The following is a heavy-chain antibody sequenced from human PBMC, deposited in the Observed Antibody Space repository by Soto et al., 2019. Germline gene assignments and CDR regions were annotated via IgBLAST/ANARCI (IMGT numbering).Heavy chain of an antibody. CDR2: ISAYNGNT. CDR1: GYTFTSYG. J-gene: IGHJ4*02. V-gene: IGHV1-18*01. D-gene: IGHD3-10*01. Sequence: QVQLVQSGAEVKKPGASVKVSCKASGYTFTSYGISWVRQAPGQGLEWMGWISAYNGNTNYAQKLQGRVTMITDTSTNTAYMELRSLRSDDTAVYYCARDRRRGVREGEVDHWGQGTLVTVSS. CDR3: ARDRRRGVREGEVDH.